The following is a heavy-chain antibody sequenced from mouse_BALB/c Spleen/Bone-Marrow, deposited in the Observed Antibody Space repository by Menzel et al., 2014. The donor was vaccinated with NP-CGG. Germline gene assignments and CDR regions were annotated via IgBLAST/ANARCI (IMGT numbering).Heavy chain of an antibody. CDR2: INPSNGGT. Sequence: QVQLKHSGAELVKPGASVKLSRKASGYTFTSYYMYWVKQRPGRGLEWIGEINPSNGGTNFNEKFKSRATLTVDKSSSTAYMQLSSLTSEDSAVYYCTRGRTWDFDYWGQGTTLTVSS. CDR3: TRGRTWDFDY. CDR1: GYTFTSYY. V-gene: IGHV1S81*02. D-gene: IGHD4-1*01. J-gene: IGHJ2*01.